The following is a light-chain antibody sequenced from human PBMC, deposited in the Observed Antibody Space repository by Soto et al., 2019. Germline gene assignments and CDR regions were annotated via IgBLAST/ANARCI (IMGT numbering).Light chain of an antibody. CDR3: CSFAGRSTWV. CDR1: SNDVGSYNF. Sequence: QSALTQPASVSGSPGQSITFSCTGTSNDVGSYNFVSWYQQYPGKAPKLMIYDDKKRPSGVSNRFSGSKSGNTASLTISGLQAADEADYYCCSFAGRSTWVFGGGTKFTVL. CDR2: DDK. J-gene: IGLJ3*02. V-gene: IGLV2-23*01.